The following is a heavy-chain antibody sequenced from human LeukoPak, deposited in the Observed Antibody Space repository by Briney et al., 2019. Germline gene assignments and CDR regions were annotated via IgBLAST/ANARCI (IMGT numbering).Heavy chain of an antibody. Sequence: ASVKVSCKASGYTFTSYGISWVRQAPGQGLEWMGWISAYNGNTNYAQKLQGRVTMTTDTSTSTAYMELRSLRSDDTAVYYCARGQGSGSYLTHYYYYYGMDVWGQGTTVTVSS. CDR1: GYTFTSYG. J-gene: IGHJ6*02. V-gene: IGHV1-18*01. CDR2: ISAYNGNT. CDR3: ARGQGSGSYLTHYYYYYGMDV. D-gene: IGHD3-10*01.